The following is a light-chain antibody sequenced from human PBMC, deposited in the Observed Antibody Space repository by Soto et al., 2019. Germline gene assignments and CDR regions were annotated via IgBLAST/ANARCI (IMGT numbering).Light chain of an antibody. CDR3: CSYTSTSTPFV. CDR2: DVS. J-gene: IGLJ1*01. V-gene: IGLV2-14*03. CDR1: SSDVGGYNF. Sequence: QSVLTQPASVSGSPGQSITISCTGASSDVGGYNFVSWYQQHPGKAPKLMIYDVSNRPSGVSNRFSGSKSGNTASLTISGLRAEDEADYYCCSYTSTSTPFVFGTGTKVTVL.